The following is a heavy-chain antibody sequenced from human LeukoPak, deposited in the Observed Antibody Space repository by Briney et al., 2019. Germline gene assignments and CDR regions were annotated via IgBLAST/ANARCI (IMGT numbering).Heavy chain of an antibody. Sequence: SVKVSCKASGGTFSSYAISWVRQAPGQGLEWMGGIIPIFGTANYAQKFQGRVTITADESTSTAYMELSSLRSEATAVYYCARVRYCSSTSCEVPWGQGTLVTVSS. CDR3: ARVRYCSSTSCEVP. CDR1: GGTFSSYA. J-gene: IGHJ5*02. V-gene: IGHV1-69*01. CDR2: IIPIFGTA. D-gene: IGHD2-2*01.